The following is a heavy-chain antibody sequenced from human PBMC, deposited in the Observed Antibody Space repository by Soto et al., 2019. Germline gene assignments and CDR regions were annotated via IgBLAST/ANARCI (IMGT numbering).Heavy chain of an antibody. D-gene: IGHD3-3*01. CDR2: IYDTETA. V-gene: IGHV4-31*02. CDR3: ARENFGAVVHDAFDL. Sequence: QVQLQESGPGLVKPSQTLSLTCSVSGGSVSSGGYYWNWIRQLPGKGLEWIGYIYDTETAYYNPSLNSRPSISLDTSKNQFSLTLNCVTPADTAVYYCARENFGAVVHDAFDLWGQGTVVTVSS. CDR1: GGSVSSGGYY. J-gene: IGHJ3*01.